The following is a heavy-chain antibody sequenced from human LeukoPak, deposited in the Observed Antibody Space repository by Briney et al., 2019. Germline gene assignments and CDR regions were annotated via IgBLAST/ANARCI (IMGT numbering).Heavy chain of an antibody. Sequence: GGSLRLSCAASGFTFSGSAMSWVRQAPGKGLEWVSSISGSGGSTYYADSVKGRFTISRDNSKNTQYLQMNSLRAEDTAVYYCAKVEYSSNIPQHWGQGTLVTVSS. CDR3: AKVEYSSNIPQH. J-gene: IGHJ1*01. CDR1: GFTFSGSA. CDR2: ISGSGGST. D-gene: IGHD6-6*01. V-gene: IGHV3-23*01.